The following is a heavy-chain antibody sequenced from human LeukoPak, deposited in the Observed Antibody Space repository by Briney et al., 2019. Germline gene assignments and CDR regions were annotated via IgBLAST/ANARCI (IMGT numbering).Heavy chain of an antibody. Sequence: GGSLRLSCVVSEFTFSGYAMSWVRQAPGKGLEWVSFISGSGGSTDYADSVKGRFTISRDNSKNTLYLQMNSLRAEDTAVYYCANDRRYCGGDCYGRGAGWFDPWGQGTLVTVSS. CDR1: EFTFSGYA. D-gene: IGHD2-21*01. CDR3: ANDRRYCGGDCYGRGAGWFDP. V-gene: IGHV3-23*01. J-gene: IGHJ5*02. CDR2: ISGSGGST.